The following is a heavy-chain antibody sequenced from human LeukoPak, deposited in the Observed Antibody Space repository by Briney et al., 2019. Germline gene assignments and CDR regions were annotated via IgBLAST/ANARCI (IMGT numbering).Heavy chain of an antibody. CDR3: ARVRARGWQPNDY. CDR2: IRYDGSNK. D-gene: IGHD4-23*01. Sequence: GGSLRLSCAASGFTFSSYGMHWVRQAPGKGLEWVAFIRYDGSNKYYADSVKGRFTISRDNSKNTLYLQMNSLRAEDTAVYYCARVRARGWQPNDYWGQGTLVTVSS. CDR1: GFTFSSYG. V-gene: IGHV3-30*02. J-gene: IGHJ4*02.